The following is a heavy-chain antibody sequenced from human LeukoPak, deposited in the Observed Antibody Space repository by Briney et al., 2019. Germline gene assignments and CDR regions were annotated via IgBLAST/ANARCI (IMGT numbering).Heavy chain of an antibody. D-gene: IGHD7-27*01. CDR3: AKSTGDYCYFDI. CDR1: GGTFSDYV. J-gene: IGHJ2*01. Sequence: SVKVSCKASGGTFSDYVISWVRQAPGQGLEWMGGIVPISQKTTYAQKFQGRVTVTADHFTNTAYMEVSSLRFEDTAVYYCAKSTGDYCYFDIGGRGTLVTVS. CDR2: IVPISQKT. V-gene: IGHV1-69*13.